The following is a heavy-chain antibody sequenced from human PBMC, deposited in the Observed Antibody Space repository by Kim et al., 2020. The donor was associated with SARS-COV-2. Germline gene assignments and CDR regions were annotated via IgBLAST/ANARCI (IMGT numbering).Heavy chain of an antibody. CDR2: IYPGDSDT. D-gene: IGHD3-3*01. V-gene: IGHV5-51*01. J-gene: IGHJ6*02. CDR3: ARNSDFWSGYSTPYYYYGMDV. CDR1: GYSFTSYW. Sequence: GESLKISCKGSGYSFTSYWIGWVRQMPGKGLEWMGIIYPGDSDTRYSPSFQGQVTISADKSISTAYLQWSSLKASDTAMYYCARNSDFWSGYSTPYYYYGMDVWGQGTTVTVSS.